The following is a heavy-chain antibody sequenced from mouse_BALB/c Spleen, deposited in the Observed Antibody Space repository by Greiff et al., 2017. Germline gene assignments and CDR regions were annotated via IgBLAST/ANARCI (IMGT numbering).Heavy chain of an antibody. V-gene: IGHV5-6-2*01. CDR1: GFTFSSYY. D-gene: IGHD1-1*01. Sequence: EVKVVESGGGLVKLGGSLKLSCAASGFTFSSYYMSWVRQTPEKRLEWVADINRNGGSTYYQDTVKGRFTLTRDNAKNTLYLQMSSLKSEDTALYYCAMPIYHYGSYYFDYWGQGTTLTVSS. CDR2: INRNGGST. CDR3: AMPIYHYGSYYFDY. J-gene: IGHJ2*01.